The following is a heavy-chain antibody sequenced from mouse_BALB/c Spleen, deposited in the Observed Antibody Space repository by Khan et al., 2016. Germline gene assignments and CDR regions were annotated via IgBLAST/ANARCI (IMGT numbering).Heavy chain of an antibody. CDR2: ILPGNGST. J-gene: IGHJ3*01. CDR1: GYTFSSYW. CDR3: ARGSY. Sequence: QVQLQQSGAELMKPGASVKISCKATGYTFSSYWMEWVKQRPGHGLEWIGEILPGNGSTDYSEKFKVKATFTTDTSSNTAYMLLSSLTSEDSAVYYCARGSYWGQGTLVTVSA. V-gene: IGHV1-9*01.